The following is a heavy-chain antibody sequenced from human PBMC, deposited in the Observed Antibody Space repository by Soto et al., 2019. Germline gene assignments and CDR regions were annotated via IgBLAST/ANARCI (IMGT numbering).Heavy chain of an antibody. V-gene: IGHV4-39*02. CDR2: IYYSVST. D-gene: IGHD6-19*01. CDR1: GGSISSSSYY. CDR3: ARDSSGWHNWFDP. Sequence: PSAPLSLTCTVSGGSISSSSYYWGWIRQPPGNGLEWIGSIYYSVSTYYNPSLKSRVTISVDTSKNQSSLKLSSVTAADTAVYYCARDSSGWHNWFDPWGQGTLVTVSS. J-gene: IGHJ5*02.